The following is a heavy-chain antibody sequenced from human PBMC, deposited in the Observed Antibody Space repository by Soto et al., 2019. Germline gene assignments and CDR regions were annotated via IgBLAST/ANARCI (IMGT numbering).Heavy chain of an antibody. Sequence: EVQLVESGGGLVQPGGSLRLSCAASGFTVSSNYMNWVRQAPGKGLEWVSIIYGAASTYYADSVKGRFTISRDNSKNTLYLQMNSLRAEDTAVYYCARDGPSRSRYYFHYWGQGTLVTVSS. D-gene: IGHD6-13*01. CDR2: IYGAAST. V-gene: IGHV3-66*01. J-gene: IGHJ4*02. CDR3: ARDGPSRSRYYFHY. CDR1: GFTVSSNY.